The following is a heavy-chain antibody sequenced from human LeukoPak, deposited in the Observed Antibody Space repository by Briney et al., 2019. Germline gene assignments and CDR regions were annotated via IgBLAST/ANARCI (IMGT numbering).Heavy chain of an antibody. CDR2: IYYSGST. Sequence: SETLSLTCTVSSGSVNSYHWSWIRQPPGKGLEWIGYIYYSGSTNYNPSLKSRVTISVDTSKNQFSLKLSSVTAADTAVYYCARVPAAPRLYMDVWGQGTTVIVSS. CDR3: ARVPAAPRLYMDV. D-gene: IGHD2-2*01. J-gene: IGHJ6*02. CDR1: SGSVNSYH. V-gene: IGHV4-59*02.